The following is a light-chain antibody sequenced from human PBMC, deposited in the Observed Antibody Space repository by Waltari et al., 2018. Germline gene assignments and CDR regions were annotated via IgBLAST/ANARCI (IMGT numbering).Light chain of an antibody. V-gene: IGLV3-1*01. Sequence: SFELTQPPSVSVSPGQTASLSCSGNHLGKGYTFWYQQKPGQSPVLVIFGDNKRPSGIPERFSGSSSGNTATLTISGTQALDEADYYCQAWDSNTAFFGGGTKLTVL. CDR3: QAWDSNTAF. CDR2: GDN. CDR1: HLGKGY. J-gene: IGLJ2*01.